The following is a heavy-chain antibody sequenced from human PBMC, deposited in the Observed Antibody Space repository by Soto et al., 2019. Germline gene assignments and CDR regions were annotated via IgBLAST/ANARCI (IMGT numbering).Heavy chain of an antibody. J-gene: IGHJ4*02. Sequence: SETLSLTCTVSGGSINTFYWSWVRQPAGKGLEWIGRIFSSGSTSFNPSLESRVAMSVDTSKNHFTLNLSSVTAADMAVYYCAREGSYSAYNFAHGIQLWSFDFWGQGALVTVSS. D-gene: IGHD5-12*01. CDR1: GGSINTFY. CDR2: IFSSGST. CDR3: AREGSYSAYNFAHGIQLWSFDF. V-gene: IGHV4-4*07.